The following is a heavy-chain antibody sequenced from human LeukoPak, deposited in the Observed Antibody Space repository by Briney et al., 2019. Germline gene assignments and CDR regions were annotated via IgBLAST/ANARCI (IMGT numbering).Heavy chain of an antibody. V-gene: IGHV3-23*01. Sequence: GGSLRLSCAASGFTFSIYAMSWVRQPPGKGLEWVSSISGSGDLTYYVDSVRGRFTISRDNSQNTLYLQMNSLRAEDTAIYYCAKDRPNYYGSNGHYYRRDGDYWGQGTLVTVSS. J-gene: IGHJ4*02. CDR2: ISGSGDLT. CDR1: GFTFSIYA. CDR3: AKDRPNYYGSNGHYYRRDGDY. D-gene: IGHD3-22*01.